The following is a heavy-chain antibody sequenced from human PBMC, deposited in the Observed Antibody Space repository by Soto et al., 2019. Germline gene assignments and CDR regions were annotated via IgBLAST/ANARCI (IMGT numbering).Heavy chain of an antibody. D-gene: IGHD4-17*01. CDR1: GFPLSTSGMC. Sequence: ASGPRRENPTQAHALTCTFSGFPLSTSGMCVSWIRQPPGKALEWLARIDWDDDKYYSTSLKTRLTISKDTSKNQVVLTMTNMDPVDTATYYCARTTTVTTFRYYYYYMDVWGKGTTVTVSS. CDR2: IDWDDDK. CDR3: ARTTTVTTFRYYYYYMDV. V-gene: IGHV2-70*11. J-gene: IGHJ6*03.